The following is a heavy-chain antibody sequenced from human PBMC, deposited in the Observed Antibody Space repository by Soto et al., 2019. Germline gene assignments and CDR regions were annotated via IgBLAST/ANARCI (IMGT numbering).Heavy chain of an antibody. D-gene: IGHD6-13*01. J-gene: IGHJ6*02. CDR2: IYYSGST. CDR1: GGTISSYY. V-gene: IGHV4-59*01. CDR3: ASSNIAAAGFYYYGMDV. Sequence: PPETVSLTCTVSGGTISSYYWSWIRQPPGKGLEWIGYIYYSGSTNYNPSLKSRVTISVDTSKNQFSLKLSSVTAADTAVYYCASSNIAAAGFYYYGMDVWGRGTTVTVSS.